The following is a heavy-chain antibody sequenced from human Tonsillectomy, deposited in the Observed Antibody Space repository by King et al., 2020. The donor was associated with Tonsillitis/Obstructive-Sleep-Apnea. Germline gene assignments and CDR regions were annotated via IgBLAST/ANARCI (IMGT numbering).Heavy chain of an antibody. CDR1: GFTFSNDW. Sequence: VQLVESGGGLVKPGGYLRLSCAASGFTFSNDWLSWVRQAPGKGLEWVGCIKSKTGGGTKDYAAPVKGRFTISRDDSKNTLYVPMNSLKTEDTAVYYCTTDAEAMGPGAFDIWGQGTMVTVSS. CDR3: TTDAEAMGPGAFDI. V-gene: IGHV3-15*01. D-gene: IGHD3-16*01. CDR2: IKSKTGGGTK. J-gene: IGHJ3*02.